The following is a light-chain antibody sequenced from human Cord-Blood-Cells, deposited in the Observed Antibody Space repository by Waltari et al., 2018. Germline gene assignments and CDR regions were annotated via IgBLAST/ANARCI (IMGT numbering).Light chain of an antibody. J-gene: IGKJ1*01. V-gene: IGKV1-5*03. CDR1: QSISSW. CDR3: QQYNSYST. Sequence: TQSPSTLSASVGDRVTITCWASQSISSWLAWYQQKPGKAPKLLIYKASSLESGVPSRFSGSGSGTEFTLTISSLQPDDFATYYCQQYNSYSTFGQGTKVEIK. CDR2: KAS.